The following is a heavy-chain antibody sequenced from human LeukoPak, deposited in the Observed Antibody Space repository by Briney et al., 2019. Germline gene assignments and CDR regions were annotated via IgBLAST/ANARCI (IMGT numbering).Heavy chain of an antibody. V-gene: IGHV4-34*01. CDR1: GGSFSDLY. D-gene: IGHD6-19*01. Sequence: SETLSLTCAVHGGSFSDLYWNWIRQPPGKGLEWIGEIHHSGNANYNPSLKSRVTMSVDTSKNQVSLNVRSVTAADTAVYYCARPKAGYSSTDAFDIWGQGTMVTVSS. J-gene: IGHJ3*02. CDR2: IHHSGNA. CDR3: ARPKAGYSSTDAFDI.